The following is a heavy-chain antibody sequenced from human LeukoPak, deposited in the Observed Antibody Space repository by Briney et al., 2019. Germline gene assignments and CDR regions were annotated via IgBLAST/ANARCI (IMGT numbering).Heavy chain of an antibody. J-gene: IGHJ6*03. Sequence: PSETLSLNCAVYGGSFSGYYWSWIRQPPGKGLEWIGEINHSGSTNYNPSLKSRVTISVDTSKNQFSLKLSSVTAADTAVYYCARGSSSYYMDVWGKGTTVTVSS. CDR1: GGSFSGYY. CDR2: INHSGST. D-gene: IGHD3-10*01. CDR3: ARGSSSYYMDV. V-gene: IGHV4-34*01.